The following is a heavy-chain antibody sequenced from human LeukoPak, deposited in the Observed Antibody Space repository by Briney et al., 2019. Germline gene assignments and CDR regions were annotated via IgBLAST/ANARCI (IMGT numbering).Heavy chain of an antibody. CDR3: AKDAIAAAVTCYFDY. Sequence: PGGSLRLSCAASGFTFSNYAMHWVRQAPGTGLEWVTFIRYDGSNKYYADSVKGRFTISRDNSKNTLYLQMNSLRAEDTAVYYCAKDAIAAAVTCYFDYWGQGTLVTVSS. D-gene: IGHD6-13*01. J-gene: IGHJ4*02. CDR2: IRYDGSNK. CDR1: GFTFSNYA. V-gene: IGHV3-30*02.